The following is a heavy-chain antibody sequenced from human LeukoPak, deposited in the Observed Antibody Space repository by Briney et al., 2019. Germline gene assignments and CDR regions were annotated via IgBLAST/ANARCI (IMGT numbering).Heavy chain of an antibody. CDR3: ARLKYYYDSSGYYQTFDP. D-gene: IGHD3-22*01. J-gene: IGHJ5*02. Sequence: SETLSLTCTVSGDSINAYYWGWIRQPPGKGLEWIGYIYYSGSTNYNPSVKSRVTISVDTSKNQFSLKLSSVTAADTAVYYCARLKYYYDSSGYYQTFDPWGQGTLVTVSS. CDR2: IYYSGST. V-gene: IGHV4-59*01. CDR1: GDSINAYY.